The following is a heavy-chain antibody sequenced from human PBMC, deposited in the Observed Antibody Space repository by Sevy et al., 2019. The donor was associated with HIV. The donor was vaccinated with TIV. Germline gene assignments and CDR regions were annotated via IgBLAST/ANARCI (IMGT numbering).Heavy chain of an antibody. D-gene: IGHD2-8*01. Sequence: ASVKVSCKASGGTLTNYAISWVRQAPGQGLEWMGEIVPVFGTSHHARRFQGRVTITADESTSTAYMELRSLRSEDTAVYYCTGGADCSNGVCYPRWFDPWGQGTLVTVSS. J-gene: IGHJ5*02. V-gene: IGHV1-69*13. CDR3: TGGADCSNGVCYPRWFDP. CDR2: IVPVFGTS. CDR1: GGTLTNYA.